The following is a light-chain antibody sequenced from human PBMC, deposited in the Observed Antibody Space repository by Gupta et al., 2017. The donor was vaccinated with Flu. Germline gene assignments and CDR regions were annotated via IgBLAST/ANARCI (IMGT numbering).Light chain of an antibody. Sequence: DVVMSQSRLSLSVTLGQAASISCRSSQSLVYKTGITYLTWFQQRPGQSPRRIIYEVSNRDSGVPDRFSGRGSVTDFTLKSSRVEAEDVGVYYGMRGKHPWSFGQGTKV. V-gene: IGKV2-30*01. CDR3: MRGKHPWS. J-gene: IGKJ2*01. CDR2: EVS. CDR1: QSLVYKTGITY.